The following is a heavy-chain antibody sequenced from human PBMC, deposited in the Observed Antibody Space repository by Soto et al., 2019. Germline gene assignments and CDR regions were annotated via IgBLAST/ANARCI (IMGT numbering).Heavy chain of an antibody. V-gene: IGHV3-9*01. D-gene: IGHD6-19*01. Sequence: GGSLRLSCAASGFTFDDYAMHWVRQAPGKGLEWVSGISWNSGSIGYADSVKGRFTISRDNAKNSLYLQMNSLRAEDTALYYCAKDIGSGWHRFDYWGQGTLVTVSS. CDR1: GFTFDDYA. J-gene: IGHJ4*02. CDR3: AKDIGSGWHRFDY. CDR2: ISWNSGSI.